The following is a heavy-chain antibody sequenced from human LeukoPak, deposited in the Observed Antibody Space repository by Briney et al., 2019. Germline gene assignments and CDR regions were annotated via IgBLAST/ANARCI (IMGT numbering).Heavy chain of an antibody. Sequence: GGSLGLSCAASGFTFSSYAMSWVRQAPGKGLEWVSAISGSGGSTYYADSVKGRFTISRDNSKNTLYLQMNSLRAEDTAVYYCAKRPSVWFGELSLDYWGQGTLVTVSS. V-gene: IGHV3-23*01. J-gene: IGHJ4*02. CDR1: GFTFSSYA. CDR2: ISGSGGST. D-gene: IGHD3-10*01. CDR3: AKRPSVWFGELSLDY.